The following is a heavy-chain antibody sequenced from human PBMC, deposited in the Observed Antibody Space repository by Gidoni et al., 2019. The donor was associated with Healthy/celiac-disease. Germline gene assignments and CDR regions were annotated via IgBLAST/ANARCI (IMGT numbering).Heavy chain of an antibody. CDR1: GGSPSSGSYY. CDR2: IYSSGST. V-gene: IGHV4-39*01. J-gene: IGHJ3*02. CDR3: ERWSWQLPVGAFDI. Sequence: QLQLQESGPALSQPAETASLTCTVSGGSPSSGSYYWGWFRQPPGTGLEWIGSIYSSGSTYYNPSLKSRVTISVDTSKKQFSLKLSSVAAADTAVYYCERWSWQLPVGAFDIWGQGTMVTVSS. D-gene: IGHD2-15*01.